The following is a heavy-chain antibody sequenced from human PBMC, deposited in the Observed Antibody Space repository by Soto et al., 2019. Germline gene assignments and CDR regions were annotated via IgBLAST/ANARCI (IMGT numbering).Heavy chain of an antibody. CDR2: ISYDGSNK. Sequence: GGSLRLSCAASGFTFSSYGMHWVRQAPGKGLEWVAVISYDGSNKYYADSVKGRFTISRGNSKNTLYLQMNSLRAEDTAVYYCAKDRAFTKSYCLDYWGQGTLVTVSS. D-gene: IGHD1-26*01. V-gene: IGHV3-30*18. CDR1: GFTFSSYG. CDR3: AKDRAFTKSYCLDY. J-gene: IGHJ4*02.